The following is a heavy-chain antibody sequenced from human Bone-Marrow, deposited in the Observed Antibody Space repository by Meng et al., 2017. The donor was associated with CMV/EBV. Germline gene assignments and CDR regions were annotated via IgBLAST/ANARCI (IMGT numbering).Heavy chain of an antibody. V-gene: IGHV1-46*01. CDR1: GYTFTSYY. CDR3: AADYSNPLGV. D-gene: IGHD4-11*01. Sequence: ASVKVSCKASGYTFTSYYMHWVRQAPGQGLEWMGIINPSGGNTGYAQKFQGRVTMTRNTSISTAYMELSSLRSEDTAVYYCAADYSNPLGVWGQGTTVTVSS. CDR2: INPSGGNT. J-gene: IGHJ6*02.